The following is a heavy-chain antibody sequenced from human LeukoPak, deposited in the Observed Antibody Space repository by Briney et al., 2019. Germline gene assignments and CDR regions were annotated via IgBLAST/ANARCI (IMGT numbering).Heavy chain of an antibody. CDR1: GFTFSSYS. D-gene: IGHD1-26*01. V-gene: IGHV3-48*04. Sequence: GGSLRLSCAASGFTFSSYSMNWVRQAPGKGLEWVSYISSSSSTIYYADSVKGRFTISRDDAKSSLYLQMNSLRAEDTAVYYCARDRSGSPNDCWGQGTLVTVSS. J-gene: IGHJ4*02. CDR2: ISSSSSTI. CDR3: ARDRSGSPNDC.